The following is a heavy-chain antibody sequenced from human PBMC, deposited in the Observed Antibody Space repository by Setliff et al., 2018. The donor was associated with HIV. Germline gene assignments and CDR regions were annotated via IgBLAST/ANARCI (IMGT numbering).Heavy chain of an antibody. J-gene: IGHJ4*02. V-gene: IGHV1-3*04. CDR1: GYTFSQYP. CDR2: INTGNGNT. CDR3: ARDGAFVWGTYRYQGFDH. D-gene: IGHD3-16*02. Sequence: ASVKVSCKASGYTFSQYPMHWVRQAPGQRPEWMGWINTGNGNTKYSQKFQDRVTITRDTSADTVYMELNSLRSEDTAVYYCARDGAFVWGTYRYQGFDHWGQGTLVTVSS.